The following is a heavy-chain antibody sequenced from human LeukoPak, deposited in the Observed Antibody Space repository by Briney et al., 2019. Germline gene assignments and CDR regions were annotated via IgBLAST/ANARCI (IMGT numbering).Heavy chain of an antibody. J-gene: IGHJ6*03. CDR2: INHSGST. Sequence: NPSETLSLTCAVYGGSFSGYYWSWIRQPPGKGLEWIGEINHSGSTNYNPSLKSRVTISVDTSKNQFSLKLSSVTAADTAVYYCARMRTAAGYYYYYYMDVWGKGTSVTVSS. CDR1: GGSFSGYY. V-gene: IGHV4-34*01. CDR3: ARMRTAAGYYYYYYMDV. D-gene: IGHD6-13*01.